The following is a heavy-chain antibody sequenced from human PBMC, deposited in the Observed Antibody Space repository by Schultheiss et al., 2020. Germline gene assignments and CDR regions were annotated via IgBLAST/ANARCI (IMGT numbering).Heavy chain of an antibody. CDR1: GFSFSSYS. CDR2: ISGTSSHI. CDR3: ARIAVTGHFDY. Sequence: GGSLRLSCAASGFSFSSYSMNWVRQAPGKGLEWVSSISGTSSHIYYADSIKGRFTTSRDNAKNSLYLQLNSLRAEDTAVYYCARIAVTGHFDYWGQGTLVTVSS. J-gene: IGHJ4*02. D-gene: IGHD6-19*01. V-gene: IGHV3-21*01.